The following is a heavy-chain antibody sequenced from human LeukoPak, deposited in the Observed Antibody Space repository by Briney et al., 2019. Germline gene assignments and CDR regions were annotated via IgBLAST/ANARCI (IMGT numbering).Heavy chain of an antibody. J-gene: IGHJ5*01. D-gene: IGHD3-22*01. CDR3: ARSPYYYDSSGYYCDS. Sequence: SETLSLTCSVSGDSISSGGFFWNWIRQHPGKGLEWIGYIYYTGSTYYNPSLKSRVTISVDTSQNQFSLKLTSVTAADTAVYYCARSPYYYDSSGYYCDSWGQGTLVTVSS. CDR2: IYYTGST. CDR1: GDSISSGGFF. V-gene: IGHV4-31*03.